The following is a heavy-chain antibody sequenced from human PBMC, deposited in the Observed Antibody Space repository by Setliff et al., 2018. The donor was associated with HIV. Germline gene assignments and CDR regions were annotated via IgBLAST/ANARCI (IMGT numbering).Heavy chain of an antibody. J-gene: IGHJ4*02. CDR2: IYYSGRT. D-gene: IGHD6-19*01. CDR1: GGSISSGGYY. Sequence: SETLSLTCTVSGGSISSGGYYWSWIRQHPGKGLEWIGDIYYSGRTNYNPSLKSRVTISVDTSRNQFSLKLSSVTAADTAVYYCASQPAYSTDWYPPGYFDHWGQGTLVTVSS. V-gene: IGHV4-61*08. CDR3: ASQPAYSTDWYPPGYFDH.